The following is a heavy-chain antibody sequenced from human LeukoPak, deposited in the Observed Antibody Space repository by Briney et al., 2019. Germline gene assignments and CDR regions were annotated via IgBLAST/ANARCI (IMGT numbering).Heavy chain of an antibody. J-gene: IGHJ4*02. CDR3: ARGVIASAGFFCF. D-gene: IGHD6-13*01. CDR2: ISGSGDSR. V-gene: IGHV3-23*01. Sequence: GGSLRLSCAASGFTFSSYTMSWVRQAPGKGLGWVSAISGSGDSRYYADSMKGRFTISRDNSKNTLFLQMNSLRDEDTAVYYCARGVIASAGFFCFWGQGALVTVSS. CDR1: GFTFSSYT.